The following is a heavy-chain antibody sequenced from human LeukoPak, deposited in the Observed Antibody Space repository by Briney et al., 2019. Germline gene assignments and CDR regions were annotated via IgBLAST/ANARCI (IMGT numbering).Heavy chain of an antibody. CDR1: GYTFTSYD. CDR3: ARGRKNIAAELKNWFDP. CDR2: MNPNSGNT. J-gene: IGHJ5*02. V-gene: IGHV1-8*01. D-gene: IGHD6-13*01. Sequence: ASVKLSCKASGYTFTSYDINWVRQATGQGLEWMGWMNPNSGNTGYAQKFQGRVTMTRNTSISTAYMELSSLRSEDTAVYYCARGRKNIAAELKNWFDPWGQGTLVTVSS.